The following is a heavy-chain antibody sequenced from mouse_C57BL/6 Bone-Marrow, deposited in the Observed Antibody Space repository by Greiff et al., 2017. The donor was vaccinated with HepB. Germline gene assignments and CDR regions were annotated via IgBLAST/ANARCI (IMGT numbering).Heavy chain of an antibody. V-gene: IGHV1-81*01. D-gene: IGHD3-3*01. CDR2: IYPRSGNT. Sequence: VQLQESGAELVRPGASVKLSCKASGYTFTSYGISWVKQRPGQGLEWIGEIYPRSGNTYYNEKFKGKATLTADKSSSTAYMELRSLTSEDSAVYFCARRLGQAFAYWGQGTLVTVSA. CDR1: GYTFTSYG. CDR3: ARRLGQAFAY. J-gene: IGHJ3*01.